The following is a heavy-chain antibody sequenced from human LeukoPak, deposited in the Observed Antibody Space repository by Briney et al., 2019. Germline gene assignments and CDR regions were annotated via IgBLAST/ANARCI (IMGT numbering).Heavy chain of an antibody. D-gene: IGHD5-24*01. CDR2: IIPMFGTA. CDR3: ARGGDGYNLDYYYYMDV. J-gene: IGHJ6*03. V-gene: IGHV1-69*06. CDR1: GYTFTSYG. Sequence: SVKVSCKASGYTFTSYGISWVRQAPGQGLEWMGGIIPMFGTADYAQKLQGRVTITADKSTSTAYMELSSLRSEDTAVYYCARGGDGYNLDYYYYMDVWGKGTTVTISS.